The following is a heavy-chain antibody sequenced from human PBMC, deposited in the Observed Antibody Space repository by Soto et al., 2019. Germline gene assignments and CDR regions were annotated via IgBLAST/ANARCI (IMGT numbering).Heavy chain of an antibody. J-gene: IGHJ6*02. V-gene: IGHV1-46*01. Sequence: QVQLVQSGAEVKKPGASVKVSCKASGYTFTSYHMHWVRQAPGQGLEWVGIINPSGGSTTNVQKFQGRVTLTSDTSTNTVYMALSSLRSEDTAVYYCVRQWPGSVWGQGTTVTVSS. D-gene: IGHD6-19*01. CDR3: VRQWPGSV. CDR1: GYTFTSYH. CDR2: INPSGGST.